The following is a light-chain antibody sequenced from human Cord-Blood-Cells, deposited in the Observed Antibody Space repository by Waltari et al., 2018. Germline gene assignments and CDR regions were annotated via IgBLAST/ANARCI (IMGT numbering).Light chain of an antibody. J-gene: IGLJ1*01. CDR1: SHNVESYNL. CDR3: CSYASSSTYV. V-gene: IGLV2-23*01. CDR2: EGS. Sequence: SALTPPAPVSGPPGQLITISSTGTSHNVESYNLVPWYQQHPGKAPKLMNYEGSKRPAGLSNRFSGSKSGNTASLTISGLQAEDEADYYCCSYASSSTYVFGTGTKVTVL.